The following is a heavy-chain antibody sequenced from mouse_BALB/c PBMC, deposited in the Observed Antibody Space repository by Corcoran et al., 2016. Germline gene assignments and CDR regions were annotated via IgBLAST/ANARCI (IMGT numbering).Heavy chain of an antibody. CDR1: GYTFTDYD. CDR2: IYPGSGST. D-gene: IGHD2-1*01. Sequence: QVQLQQSGPELVKPGASVKMSCKASGYTFTDYDISWVKQRTGQGLEWIGEIYPGSGSTYYNEKFKGKATLTADKSSNTAYMQLSSLTSEDSAVYFCARRDLYYGNYYAMDYWGQGTSVTVSS. J-gene: IGHJ4*01. V-gene: IGHV1-77*01. CDR3: ARRDLYYGNYYAMDY.